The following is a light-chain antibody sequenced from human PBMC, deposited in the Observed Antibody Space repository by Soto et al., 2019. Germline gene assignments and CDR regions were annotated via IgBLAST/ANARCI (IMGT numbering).Light chain of an antibody. CDR3: QQYNSYSWT. V-gene: IGKV1-9*01. J-gene: IGKJ1*01. CDR1: QGISSY. CDR2: AAS. Sequence: IQLTQSPSSLSASVGDRVTITCRASQGISSYLAWYQQKPGKAPKLLMYAASTLQSGVPLRFSGSGSGADFTLTISSLQPDDFATYYCQQYNSYSWTFGQGTKVDIK.